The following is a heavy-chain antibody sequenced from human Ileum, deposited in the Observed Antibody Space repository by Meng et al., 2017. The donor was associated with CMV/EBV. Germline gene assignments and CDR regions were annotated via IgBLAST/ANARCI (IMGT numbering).Heavy chain of an antibody. CDR3: AKGNDRHPYGRGNFDQ. CDR2: ISDRGDYTAGNA. CDR1: GFIFSSYA. Sequence: GGSLRLSCAASGFIFSSYAMSWVRQAPGKGLEWVATISDRGDYTAGNAYYAASVKDRLTNSRDNTKNTLFLRLSRLRAEDTAVYYSAKGNDRHPYGRGNFDQWGQGTMVTVSS. J-gene: IGHJ4*02. V-gene: IGHV3-23*01. D-gene: IGHD3-10*01.